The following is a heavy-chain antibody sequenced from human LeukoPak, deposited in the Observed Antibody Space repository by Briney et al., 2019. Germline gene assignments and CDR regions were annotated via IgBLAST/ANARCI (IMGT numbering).Heavy chain of an antibody. CDR1: GYTFTGYY. Sequence: ASVKVSCKASGYTFTGYYMHWVRQAPGQGLEWMGGIIPIFGIPDSAQKFQGRLTITADESTTTAYMELSSLGSDDTAIYYCGLSGNYYYYYMDVWGKGTTVTISS. CDR2: IIPIFGIP. D-gene: IGHD6-25*01. V-gene: IGHV1-69*13. J-gene: IGHJ6*03. CDR3: GLSGNYYYYYMDV.